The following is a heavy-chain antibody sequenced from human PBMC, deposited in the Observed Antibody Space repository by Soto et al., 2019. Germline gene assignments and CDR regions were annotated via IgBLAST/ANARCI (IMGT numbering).Heavy chain of an antibody. CDR3: ARDVVYYDIGGKRINWFDP. CDR1: GYIVSRYI. CDR2: INVGNGNT. Sequence: ASVKAYFKSAGYIVSRYIILWVRQAPRQRHEWMAWINVGNGNTRYSQKFQGRLTLTRDTPGNTAYLELNSLISEDTAFYYCARDVVYYDIGGKRINWFDPWGQGTLVTVSS. D-gene: IGHD3-9*01. V-gene: IGHV1-3*01. J-gene: IGHJ5*02.